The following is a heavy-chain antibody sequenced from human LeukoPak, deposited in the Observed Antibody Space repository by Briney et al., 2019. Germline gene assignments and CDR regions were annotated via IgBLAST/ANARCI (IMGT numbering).Heavy chain of an antibody. Sequence: SETLSLTCTVSGGSISSGGYYWSWIRQPPGKGLEWIGYIYHSGSTYYNPSLKSRVTISVDRSKNQFSLRLSSVTAADTAVYYCARGYLAVALSFDYWGQGTLVTVSS. J-gene: IGHJ4*02. V-gene: IGHV4-30-2*01. D-gene: IGHD6-19*01. CDR2: IYHSGST. CDR3: ARGYLAVALSFDY. CDR1: GGSISSGGYY.